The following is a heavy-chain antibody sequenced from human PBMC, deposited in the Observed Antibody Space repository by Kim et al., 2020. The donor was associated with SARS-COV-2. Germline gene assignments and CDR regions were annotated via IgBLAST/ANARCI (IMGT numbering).Heavy chain of an antibody. D-gene: IGHD4-17*01. Sequence: TKYSQKFQGRVTITRDTSASTAYMELSSLRSEDTAVYYCARALPGEDFDYWGQGTLVTVSS. V-gene: IGHV1-3*01. CDR3: ARALPGEDFDY. CDR2: T. J-gene: IGHJ4*02.